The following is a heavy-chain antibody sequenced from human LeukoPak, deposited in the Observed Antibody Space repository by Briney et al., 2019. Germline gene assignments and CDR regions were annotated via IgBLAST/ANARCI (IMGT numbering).Heavy chain of an antibody. CDR3: ARASLGYCSSTSCYAFDY. CDR1: GGSISSYY. V-gene: IGHV4-59*01. J-gene: IGHJ4*02. CDR2: IYYSGST. D-gene: IGHD2-2*01. Sequence: SETLSLTCTVSGGSISSYYWSWIRQPPRKGLEWIGYIYYSGSTNYNPSLKSRVTISVDTSKNQFSLKLSSVTAADTAVYYCARASLGYCSSTSCYAFDYWGQGTLVTVSS.